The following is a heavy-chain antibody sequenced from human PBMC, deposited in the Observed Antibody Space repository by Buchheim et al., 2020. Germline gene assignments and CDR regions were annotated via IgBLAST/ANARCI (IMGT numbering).Heavy chain of an antibody. CDR1: GFTFSSPA. V-gene: IGHV3-23*01. CDR3: AKDSSYYGGKGFDH. D-gene: IGHD4-23*01. J-gene: IGHJ4*02. CDR2: ISGSGSTT. Sequence: EVRLLESGGGLVQPGGSLRLSCAASGFTFSSPAMTWVRQAPGKGLEWVSAISGSGSTTYYADSVKGRFTISRDNSKETLYLQMDSLRAEDTAVYYCAKDSSYYGGKGFDHWGQGT.